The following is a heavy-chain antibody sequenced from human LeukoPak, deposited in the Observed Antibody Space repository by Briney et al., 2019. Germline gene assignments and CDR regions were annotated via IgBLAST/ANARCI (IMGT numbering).Heavy chain of an antibody. V-gene: IGHV4-59*08. CDR3: ARHAIKAFDI. J-gene: IGHJ3*02. Sequence: TSETLSLTCTVSGGSISSYYWSWIRQPPGKGLEWIGYIYYSGSTNYNPSLKSRVTISVDTSKNQFSLKLSSVTAADTAVYYCARHAIKAFDIWGQGTMVTVSS. CDR1: GGSISSYY. CDR2: IYYSGST. D-gene: IGHD5-12*01.